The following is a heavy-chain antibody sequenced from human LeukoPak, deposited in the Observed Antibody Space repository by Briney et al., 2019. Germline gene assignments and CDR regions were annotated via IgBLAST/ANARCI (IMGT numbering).Heavy chain of an antibody. CDR1: GFTFSSYA. J-gene: IGHJ4*02. V-gene: IGHV3-23*01. CDR3: ARDKTRPGSSSEFDY. CDR2: ISGSGGST. D-gene: IGHD3-10*01. Sequence: GGSLRLSCAASGFTFSSYAMSWVRQAPGKGLEWVSAISGSGGSTYYADSVKGRFTIPRDNSKNSLYLQMNSLRAEDTAVYYCARDKTRPGSSSEFDYWGQGTLVTVSS.